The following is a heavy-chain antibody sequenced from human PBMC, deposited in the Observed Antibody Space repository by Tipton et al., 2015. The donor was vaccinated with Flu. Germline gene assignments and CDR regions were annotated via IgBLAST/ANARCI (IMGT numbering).Heavy chain of an antibody. J-gene: IGHJ4*02. Sequence: GSLRLSCTVSGGSISSYYWNWIRQPPGKGLEWIGNMYYSGDTNIYYIGSTNYNPSLKSRVTLSADTSKNQFSLKVSSVTAADTAVYFCARSRVVAGNFDYWGQGTLVTVSS. D-gene: IGHD2-15*01. CDR1: GGSISSYY. CDR3: ARSRVVAGNFDY. V-gene: IGHV4-59*01. CDR2: MYYSGDTNIYYIGST.